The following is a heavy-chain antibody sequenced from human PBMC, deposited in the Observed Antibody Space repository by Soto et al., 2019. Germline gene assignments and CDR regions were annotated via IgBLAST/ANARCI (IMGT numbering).Heavy chain of an antibody. Sequence: GGSLRLSCAASGFTFSSYAMHWVRQAPGKGLEWVAVISYDGSNKYYADSGKGRFTISRDNSKNTLYLQMNSLRAEDTAVYYCASRAYYDILTGPRPLDYWGQGTLVTVSS. CDR3: ASRAYYDILTGPRPLDY. V-gene: IGHV3-30-3*01. J-gene: IGHJ4*02. CDR1: GFTFSSYA. D-gene: IGHD3-9*01. CDR2: ISYDGSNK.